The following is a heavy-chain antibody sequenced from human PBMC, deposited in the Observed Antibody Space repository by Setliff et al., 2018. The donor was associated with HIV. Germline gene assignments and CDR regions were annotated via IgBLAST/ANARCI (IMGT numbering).Heavy chain of an antibody. CDR2: IYTSGSTSGST. V-gene: IGHV4-61*09. CDR1: GGSISSGTYY. Sequence: PSETLSLTCTVSGGSISSGTYYWSWIRQPAGKGLEWIGHIYTSGSTSGSTNYNPSLKSRVTISVDMSKNQFSLKLNSVTAADTAVYYCARHKRTMSYDYGGNSYYYYMDVWGKGTTVTVSS. J-gene: IGHJ6*03. D-gene: IGHD4-17*01. CDR3: ARHKRTMSYDYGGNSYYYYMDV.